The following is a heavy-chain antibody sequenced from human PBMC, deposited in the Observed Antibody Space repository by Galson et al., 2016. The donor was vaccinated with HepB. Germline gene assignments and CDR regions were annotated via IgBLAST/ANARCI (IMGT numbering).Heavy chain of an antibody. CDR2: ISYDGLVQ. D-gene: IGHD6-19*01. CDR3: SKELMPVAGTWYFDI. J-gene: IGHJ3*02. Sequence: SLRLSCAASAASEFTSSRYGMHWVRQAPGKGLAWLAVISYDGLVQYQADSVRCRFTLSRNNSMNTVYLQVNCLRPEETAVYYCSKELMPVAGTWYFDIWGQGTMVTVSS. V-gene: IGHV3-30*18. CDR1: EFTSSRYG.